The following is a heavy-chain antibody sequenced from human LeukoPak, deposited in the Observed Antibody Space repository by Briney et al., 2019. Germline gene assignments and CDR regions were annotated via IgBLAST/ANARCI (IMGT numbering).Heavy chain of an antibody. CDR1: GFTFDDYA. J-gene: IGHJ4*02. Sequence: PGGSLRLSCAASGFTFDDYAMHWVRQAPGKGLEWCSGISWNSGSIGYADSVKGRFTISRDNAKNSLYLQMNSLRAEDTALYYCAKDATYYYDSSGYVFDYWGQGTLVTVSS. D-gene: IGHD3-22*01. CDR3: AKDATYYYDSSGYVFDY. CDR2: ISWNSGSI. V-gene: IGHV3-9*01.